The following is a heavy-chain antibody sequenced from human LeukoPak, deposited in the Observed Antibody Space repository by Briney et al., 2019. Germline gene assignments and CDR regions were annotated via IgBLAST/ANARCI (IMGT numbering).Heavy chain of an antibody. Sequence: PSETLSLTCTVSGGSISSYYWSWIRQPPGKGLEWIGYIYYSGSTNYNPSLKSRVTISVDTSKNQFSLKLSSVTAADTAVYYCARVLESYYYYYIDVWGKGTTVTVSS. D-gene: IGHD3-3*01. CDR1: GGSISSYY. J-gene: IGHJ6*03. CDR3: ARVLESYYYYYIDV. V-gene: IGHV4-59*01. CDR2: IYYSGST.